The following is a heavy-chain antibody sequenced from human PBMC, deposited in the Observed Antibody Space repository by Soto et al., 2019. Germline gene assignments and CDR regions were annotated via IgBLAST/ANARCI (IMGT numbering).Heavy chain of an antibody. D-gene: IGHD6-19*01. CDR3: VRERRGLGIGFDH. V-gene: IGHV3-53*01. Sequence: EVLLVESGGGLIQPGGSLRLSCAAAGFNVSDNYMGWVRQAPGKGLGWVSSFFTGGSTDYADSVKGRFTISRDDSKNTVYLQTNSLRAEDTAVYFCVRERRGLGIGFDHWGQGTLVTVSS. CDR2: FFTGGST. J-gene: IGHJ4*02. CDR1: GFNVSDNY.